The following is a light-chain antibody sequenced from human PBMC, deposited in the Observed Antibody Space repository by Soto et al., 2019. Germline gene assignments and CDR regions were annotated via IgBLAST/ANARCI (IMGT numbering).Light chain of an antibody. CDR2: QVT. J-gene: IGLJ3*02. CDR1: SSDLAIYNY. Sequence: QSALTQPASVSGSPGQSITISCTGTSSDLAIYNYVSWYQQQPGKAPKLMIYQVTNRPSGVSDRFSGSKSGNTASLTISGLQPEDEADYYCSSYTIRSSWVFGGGTKLTVL. V-gene: IGLV2-14*01. CDR3: SSYTIRSSWV.